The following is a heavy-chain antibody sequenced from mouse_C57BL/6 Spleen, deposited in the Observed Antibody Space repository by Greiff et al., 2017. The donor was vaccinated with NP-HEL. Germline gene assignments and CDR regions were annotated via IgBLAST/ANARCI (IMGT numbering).Heavy chain of an antibody. J-gene: IGHJ4*01. V-gene: IGHV1-9*01. CDR1: GYTFTGYW. Sequence: QVQLQQSGAELMKPGASVKLSCKATGYTFTGYWIEWVKQRPGHGLEWIGEILPGRGSTNYNEKFKGKATFTADTSSNTAYMQLSSLTTEDSASYYCARGGVYYGNHGDAMDYWGQGTSVTVSS. CDR2: ILPGRGST. D-gene: IGHD2-1*01. CDR3: ARGGVYYGNHGDAMDY.